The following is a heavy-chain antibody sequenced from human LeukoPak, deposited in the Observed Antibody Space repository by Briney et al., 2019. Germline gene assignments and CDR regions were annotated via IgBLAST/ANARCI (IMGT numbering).Heavy chain of an antibody. CDR1: GGSVTSYGYY. CDR3: ARGTVTTLFDY. J-gene: IGHJ4*02. D-gene: IGHD4-17*01. Sequence: SETLSLTCTVSGGSVTSYGYYWNWIRQPPGKELEWIGYISDSGSVSYNPSLKGRVTMSLDMSKNQFSLKLNSVTAADTAVYYCARGTVTTLFDYWGQGTLVTVSS. V-gene: IGHV4-61*08. CDR2: ISDSGSV.